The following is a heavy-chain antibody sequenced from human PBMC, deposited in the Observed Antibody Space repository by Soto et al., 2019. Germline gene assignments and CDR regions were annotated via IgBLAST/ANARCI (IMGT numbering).Heavy chain of an antibody. CDR2: MNPNSGNT. D-gene: IGHD1-1*01. CDR1: GYTFTSYD. CDR3: ARGPSATNWFDP. J-gene: IGHJ5*02. Sequence: ASVKVSCKASGYTFTSYDINWVRQATGQGLEWMGWMNPNSGNTGYAQKFQGRVTMTRNTSISTAYMELSSLRSEDTAVYYGARGPSATNWFDPWGQGTLVTVS. V-gene: IGHV1-8*01.